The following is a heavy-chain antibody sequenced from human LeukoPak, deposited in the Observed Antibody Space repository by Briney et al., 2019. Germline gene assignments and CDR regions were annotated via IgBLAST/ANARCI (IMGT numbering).Heavy chain of an antibody. Sequence: SVKVSCKASGGTFSSYTISWVRQAPGQGLEWMGRIIPILGIANYAQKFQGRVTITADKSTSTAYMELSSLRSEDTAVYYCARGGPAASYYYYMDVWGKGTTVTVSS. CDR1: GGTFSSYT. D-gene: IGHD2-2*01. CDR2: IIPILGIA. J-gene: IGHJ6*03. V-gene: IGHV1-69*02. CDR3: ARGGPAASYYYYMDV.